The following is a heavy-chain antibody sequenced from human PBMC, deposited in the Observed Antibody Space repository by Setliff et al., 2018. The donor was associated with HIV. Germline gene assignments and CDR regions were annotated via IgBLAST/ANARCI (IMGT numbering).Heavy chain of an antibody. CDR2: MFRTGTS. CDR1: GYSIRSGYY. V-gene: IGHV4-38-2*01. D-gene: IGHD1-1*01. J-gene: IGHJ4*02. CDR3: ATVDGTRYLDY. Sequence: PSETLSLTCAVSGYSIRSGYYWGWIRHSPGKGLEWIGTMFRTGTSYYNPSLTSRVTISQDTSKNQVPLELTAVTAADTAVYYCATVDGTRYLDYWGQGKLGTVSS.